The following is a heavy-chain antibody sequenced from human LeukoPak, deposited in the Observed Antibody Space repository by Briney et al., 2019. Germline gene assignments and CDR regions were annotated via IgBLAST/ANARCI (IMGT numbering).Heavy chain of an antibody. J-gene: IGHJ6*02. CDR1: GDSISGSSYY. CDR2: INHSGST. D-gene: IGHD6-6*01. Sequence: SETLSLTCTVSGDSISGSSYYWSWIRQPPGKGLEWIGEINHSGSTNYNPSLKSRVTISVDTSKNQFSLKLSSVTAADTAVYYCARWVAARPYYYYYGMDVWGQGTTVTVSS. CDR3: ARWVAARPYYYYYGMDV. V-gene: IGHV4-39*07.